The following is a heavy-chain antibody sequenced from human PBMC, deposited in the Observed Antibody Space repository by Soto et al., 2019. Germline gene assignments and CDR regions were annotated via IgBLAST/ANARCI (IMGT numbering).Heavy chain of an antibody. Sequence: QVQLVQSGAEVKKPGSSVKVSCKASGDNFSTYPISWVRQAHGQGLEWMGGIIPIYGTANYAQKFRGRVTITADERTRTSYMELTNLRSEDTAVDYCARDRGASGDFWGQGTLVNVSS. D-gene: IGHD3-10*01. V-gene: IGHV1-69*01. J-gene: IGHJ4*02. CDR1: GDNFSTYP. CDR3: ARDRGASGDF. CDR2: IIPIYGTA.